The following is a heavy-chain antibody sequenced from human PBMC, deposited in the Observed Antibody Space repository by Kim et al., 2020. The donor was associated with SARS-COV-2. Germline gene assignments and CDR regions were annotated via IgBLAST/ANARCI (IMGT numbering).Heavy chain of an antibody. D-gene: IGHD2-15*01. V-gene: IGHV3-30*02. Sequence: FTISRDNSKNTLYLQMNSLRAEDTAVYYCAKDNGFQVAATLNDRTLYFDYWGQGTLVTVSS. CDR3: AKDNGFQVAATLNDRTLYFDY. J-gene: IGHJ4*02.